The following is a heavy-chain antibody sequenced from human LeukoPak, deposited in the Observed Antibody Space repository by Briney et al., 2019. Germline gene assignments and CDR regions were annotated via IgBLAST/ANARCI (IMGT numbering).Heavy chain of an antibody. D-gene: IGHD4-17*01. CDR1: GGSLNGFY. Sequence: PSETLSLTCTVSGGSLNGFYWGWIRQPPGKGLECIGYIHSSEGTAHNASLKSRLTISLDTSKNQFSLTLSSVTAADTAVYYCARHVYGEGMVVWGKGTTVTVSS. CDR2: IHSSEGT. J-gene: IGHJ6*04. CDR3: ARHVYGEGMVV. V-gene: IGHV4-59*08.